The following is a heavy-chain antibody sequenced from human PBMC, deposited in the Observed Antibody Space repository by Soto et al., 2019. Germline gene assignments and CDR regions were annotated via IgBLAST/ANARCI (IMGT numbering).Heavy chain of an antibody. V-gene: IGHV3-15*07. J-gene: IGHJ4*02. CDR3: TTDTPSFDFWSGYYPLIY. D-gene: IGHD3-3*01. CDR1: GFTFSNAW. CDR2: IKSKTDGGTT. Sequence: GGSLRLSCAASGFTFSNAWINWVRQAPGKGLEWVGRIKSKTDGGTTDFAAPVKGRFTISRDDSKNTLYLQMNSLKTEDTAVYYCTTDTPSFDFWSGYYPLIYWGQGTLVTVSS.